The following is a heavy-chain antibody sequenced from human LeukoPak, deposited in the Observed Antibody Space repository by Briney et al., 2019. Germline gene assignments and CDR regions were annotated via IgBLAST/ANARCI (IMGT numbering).Heavy chain of an antibody. Sequence: ASVKVSCKASGGTFSSYAISWVRQAPGQGLEWMGRIIPIVDMTNYAQDFQGRVTITADKSTITSYMELSSLKSEDTAVYYCTRSAVAGGGVNYWGQGTLVTVSS. CDR1: GGTFSSYA. J-gene: IGHJ4*02. D-gene: IGHD6-19*01. CDR3: TRSAVAGGGVNY. CDR2: IIPIVDMT. V-gene: IGHV1-69*04.